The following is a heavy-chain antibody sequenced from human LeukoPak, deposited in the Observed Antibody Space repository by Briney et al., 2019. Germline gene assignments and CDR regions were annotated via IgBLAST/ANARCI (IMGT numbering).Heavy chain of an antibody. CDR1: GGSISSYY. Sequence: SETLPLTCTVSGGSISSYYWSWIRQPAGKGLEWIGRIYTSGSTNYNPSLKSRVTISVDTSKNQFSLKLSSVTAADTAVYYCARDETTVTTGDYYYYMDVWGKGTTVTVSS. V-gene: IGHV4-4*07. CDR2: IYTSGST. J-gene: IGHJ6*03. D-gene: IGHD4-17*01. CDR3: ARDETTVTTGDYYYYMDV.